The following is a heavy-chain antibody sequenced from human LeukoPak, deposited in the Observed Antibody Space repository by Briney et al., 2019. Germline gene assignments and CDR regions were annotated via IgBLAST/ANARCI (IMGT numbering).Heavy chain of an antibody. CDR2: ISYNGSKK. CDR3: AKDGDYYDSSGYYPDY. J-gene: IGHJ4*02. D-gene: IGHD3-22*01. CDR1: GFIFSSYG. V-gene: IGHV3-30*18. Sequence: GGSLRLSCAASGFIFSSYGMHWVRQAPGKGLEWVAVISYNGSKKYYADSVKGRFTISRDNSKNTLYLQMNSLRAEDTAVYYCAKDGDYYDSSGYYPDYWGQGTLVTVSS.